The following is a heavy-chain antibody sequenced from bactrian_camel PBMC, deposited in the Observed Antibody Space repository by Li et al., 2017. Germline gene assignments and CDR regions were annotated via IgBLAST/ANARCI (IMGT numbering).Heavy chain of an antibody. Sequence: QLVESGGDSVQAGGSLRLSCAASAYTGGPFYMAYFRQAPGKEREGVACIGRDGITMYSDSVKGRFTISKDIAMNTLYLQMDSLKPEDSAMYYCARSRFVFRGCDLSTSGYYYGGQGTQVTVS. J-gene: IGHJ4*01. D-gene: IGHD5*01. CDR2: IGRDGIT. CDR3: ARSRFVFRGCDLSTSGYYY. V-gene: IGHV3S55*01. CDR1: AYTGGPFY.